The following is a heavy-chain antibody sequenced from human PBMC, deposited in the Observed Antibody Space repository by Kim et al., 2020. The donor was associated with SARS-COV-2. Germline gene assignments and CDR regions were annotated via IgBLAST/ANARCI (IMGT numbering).Heavy chain of an antibody. CDR2: IWYDGSNK. CDR1: GFTFSSYG. V-gene: IGHV3-33*06. CDR3: AKEGLGGYNSNWFDP. Sequence: GGSLRLSCAASGFTFSSYGMHWVRQAPGKGLEWVAVIWYDGSNKYYADSVKGRFTISRDNSKNTLYLQMNSLRAEDTAVYYCAKEGLGGYNSNWFDPWGQGTLVTVSS. J-gene: IGHJ5*02. D-gene: IGHD5-12*01.